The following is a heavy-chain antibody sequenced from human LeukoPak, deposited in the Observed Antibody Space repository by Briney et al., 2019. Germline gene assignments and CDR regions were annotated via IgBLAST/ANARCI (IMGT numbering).Heavy chain of an antibody. V-gene: IGHV4-38-2*02. J-gene: IGHJ4*02. D-gene: IGHD1-26*01. CDR2: IYHSGST. Sequence: SETLSLTCTVSGYSISSGYYWGWIRQPPGKGLEWIGSIYHSGSTYYNPSLKSRVTISVDRSKNQFSLKLSSVTAADTAVYYCARGLSWSLLNYWGQGTLVTVSS. CDR1: GYSISSGYY. CDR3: ARGLSWSLLNY.